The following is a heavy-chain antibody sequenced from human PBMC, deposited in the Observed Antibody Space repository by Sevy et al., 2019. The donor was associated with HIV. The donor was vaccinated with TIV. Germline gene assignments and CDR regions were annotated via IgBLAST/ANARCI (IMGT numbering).Heavy chain of an antibody. J-gene: IGHJ6*02. CDR3: ARGRVCYVISAGYYPCYLDV. D-gene: IGHD3-9*01. CDR1: GGSVYTGSYY. V-gene: IGHV4-61*01. CDR2: VYYSDNT. Sequence: SETLSLTCTVSGGSVYTGSYYWGWIRQSPGKRLQWIGYVYYSDNTKYSPSLKSRVTMSLDTSKSQFSLKLTSVTAADTAVYYCARGRVCYVISAGYYPCYLDVWGQGTTVTVSS.